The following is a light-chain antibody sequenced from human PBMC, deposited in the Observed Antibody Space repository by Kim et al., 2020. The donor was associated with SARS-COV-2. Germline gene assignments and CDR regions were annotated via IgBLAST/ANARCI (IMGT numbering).Light chain of an antibody. V-gene: IGKV1-12*01. CDR1: QGISTW. CDR2: AAS. CDR3: QQSYSLPPT. Sequence: ASVGDKVTSTCRARQGISTWLAWYQQKPGKAPKLLIYAASDLQTGVPSRFSGSGSGTDFTLTINNLQPEDFATYSCQQSYSLPPTFGPGTKVDIK. J-gene: IGKJ3*01.